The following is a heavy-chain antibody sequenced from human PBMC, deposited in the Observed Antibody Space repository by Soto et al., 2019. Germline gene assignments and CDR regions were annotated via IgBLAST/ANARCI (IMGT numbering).Heavy chain of an antibody. J-gene: IGHJ5*02. CDR1: GGSISSGDYY. Sequence: TLSLTCTVSGGSISSGDYYWSWIRQPPGKGLECIGYIYYSGSTYYNPSLKSRVIISVDTSKNQFSLKLSSVTAADTAVYYCARHGGSGWANWFDPWGQGTQVTVSS. V-gene: IGHV4-30-4*01. CDR3: ARHGGSGWANWFDP. D-gene: IGHD6-19*01. CDR2: IYYSGST.